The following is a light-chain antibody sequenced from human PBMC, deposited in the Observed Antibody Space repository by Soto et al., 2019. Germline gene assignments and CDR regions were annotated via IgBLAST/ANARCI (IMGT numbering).Light chain of an antibody. V-gene: IGKV4-1*01. CDR2: WAS. J-gene: IGKJ1*01. CDR3: QQYFSAPWT. CDR1: QSVLVSSSNRNY. Sequence: DIVMTQSPDSLAVSLGERATINCKSSQSVLVSSSNRNYVAWYQQKPGQPPKLLLYWASTRESGVPDRISGSGSGTAFTLTISSLQAEDVAFYYCQQYFSAPWTFGQGTSVAIK.